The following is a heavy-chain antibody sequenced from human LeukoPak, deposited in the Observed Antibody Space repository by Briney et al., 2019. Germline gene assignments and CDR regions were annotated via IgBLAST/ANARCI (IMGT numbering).Heavy chain of an antibody. D-gene: IGHD4-17*01. CDR1: GFTFSGYW. Sequence: GGSLRLSCAASGFTFSGYWMHWVRQAPGKGLVWVSRIYSDGSSASYADSVKGRFTISRDNARNTLYLQMSSLRAEDTAVYYCARENYGIDYRGQGALVTVSS. CDR3: ARENYGIDY. CDR2: IYSDGSSA. V-gene: IGHV3-74*01. J-gene: IGHJ4*02.